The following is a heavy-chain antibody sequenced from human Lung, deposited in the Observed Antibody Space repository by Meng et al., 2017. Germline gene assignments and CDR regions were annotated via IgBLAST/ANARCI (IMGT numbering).Heavy chain of an antibody. CDR2: IKSKPDGETI. V-gene: IGHV3-15*01. CDR3: SGHIDY. CDR1: GFTFSNAY. D-gene: IGHD5-12*01. Sequence: VQLGGSWGGLVRPGGSLGLSCEGSGFTFSNAYMTWVRQVPGKRLEWVGRIKSKPDGETIDYAAPVKGRFTISRDDSKNTVYLQMNSLKTEDTAVYYCSGHIDYWGQGTLVTVSS. J-gene: IGHJ4*02.